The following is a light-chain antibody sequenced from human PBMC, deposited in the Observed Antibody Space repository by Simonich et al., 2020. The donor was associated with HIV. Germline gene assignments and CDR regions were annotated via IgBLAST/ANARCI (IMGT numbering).Light chain of an antibody. CDR2: WAS. V-gene: IGKV4-1*01. CDR3: QQYYSTPQT. J-gene: IGKJ1*01. Sequence: DIVMTQSPDSLAVSLGERAAINSKSNQSVLYSSNNKNYLAWYQQKPGQPPKLLIAWASTRESGVPSRFIGSGSGTDFTLTISSLQAEDVAVYYCQQYYSTPQTFGQGTKVEIK. CDR1: QSVLYSSNNKNY.